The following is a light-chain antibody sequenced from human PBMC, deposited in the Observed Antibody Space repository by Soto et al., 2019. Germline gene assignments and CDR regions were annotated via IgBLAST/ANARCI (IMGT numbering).Light chain of an antibody. V-gene: IGKV1-39*01. CDR2: AAS. Sequence: DSQMTQSPSSLSASVGDRVTITCRASQSISSHLNWYQQKPGKATKLLIYAASSLQSGVQSRFSGSGSGKDFTLTISSLKPEDFATYSRQPSYSTPFAFDPGPKVDIK. CDR1: QSISSH. J-gene: IGKJ3*01. CDR3: QPSYSTPFA.